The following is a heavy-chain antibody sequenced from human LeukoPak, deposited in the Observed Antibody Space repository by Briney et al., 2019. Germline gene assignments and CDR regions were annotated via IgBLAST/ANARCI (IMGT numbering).Heavy chain of an antibody. D-gene: IGHD4-17*01. J-gene: IGHJ4*02. Sequence: QPGRSLRLSCAASGFTFSSYAMRWVRQAPGKGLEWVAVISYDGSNKYYADSVKGRFTISRDNSKNTLYLQMNSLRAEDTAVYYCARSSSYGDYSFDYWGQGTLVTVSS. CDR2: ISYDGSNK. V-gene: IGHV3-30-3*01. CDR3: ARSSSYGDYSFDY. CDR1: GFTFSSYA.